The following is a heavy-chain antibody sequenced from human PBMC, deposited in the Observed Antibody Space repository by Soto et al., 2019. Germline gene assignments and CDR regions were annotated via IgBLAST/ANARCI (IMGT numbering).Heavy chain of an antibody. CDR3: ARDCRGDYQSGCAFDI. D-gene: IGHD4-17*01. Sequence: PGGSLRLSCAASGFTFSSYSMNWVRRAPGKGLEWVSSISSSSSYIYYADSVKGRFTISRDNAKNSLYLQMNSLRAEDTAVYYCARDCRGDYQSGCAFDIWGQGTMVTVPS. V-gene: IGHV3-21*01. J-gene: IGHJ3*02. CDR1: GFTFSSYS. CDR2: ISSSSSYI.